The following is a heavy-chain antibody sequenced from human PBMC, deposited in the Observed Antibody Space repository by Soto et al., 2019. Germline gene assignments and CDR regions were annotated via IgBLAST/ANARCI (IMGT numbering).Heavy chain of an antibody. D-gene: IGHD2-8*02. CDR3: ATSTYYIDGAVYKLSFLGS. CDR1: RGTFKSYA. Sequence: QVQLVQSGAEVKNPGSSVRVSCEASRGTFKSYAISWVRQAPGKGLEWMGGIFPIFGTAIYAQTFQGRLTINADESADTAYMEVRSLSSEDTAIYYCATSTYYIDGAVYKLSFLGSWGQGTRVSVSS. J-gene: IGHJ4*02. CDR2: IFPIFGTA. V-gene: IGHV1-69*01.